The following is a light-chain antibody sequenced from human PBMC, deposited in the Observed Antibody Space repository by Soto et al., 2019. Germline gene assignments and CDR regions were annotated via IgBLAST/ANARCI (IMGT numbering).Light chain of an antibody. CDR2: DAS. J-gene: IGKJ5*01. CDR1: QSVSSY. CDR3: QQRSNWPPSIT. Sequence: EIVLTQSPATLSLSPGERATLSCRASQSVSSYLAWYQQKPGQAPRLLIYDASNRATGIPAMFSGSGSGTDFTLTISSLEPEYFAVYYCQQRSNWPPSITFGQGTRLEIK. V-gene: IGKV3-11*01.